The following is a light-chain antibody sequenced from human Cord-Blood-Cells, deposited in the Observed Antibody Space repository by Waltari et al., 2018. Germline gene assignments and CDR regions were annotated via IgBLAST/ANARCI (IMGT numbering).Light chain of an antibody. CDR2: SNN. J-gene: IGLJ1*01. CDR3: AAWDDSLNGYV. Sequence: QSVLTQPPSASGTPGPRVTISCSGSSSNIGSNTVNWYQQLPGTAPKLLIYSNNQAPCGVPDRFSGSKSGTSASLAISGLQSEEEADYYCAAWDDSLNGYVFGTGTKVTVL. CDR1: SSNIGSNT. V-gene: IGLV1-44*01.